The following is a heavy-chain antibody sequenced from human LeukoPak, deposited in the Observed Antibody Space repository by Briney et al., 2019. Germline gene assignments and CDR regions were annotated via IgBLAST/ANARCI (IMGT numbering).Heavy chain of an antibody. CDR2: INHSGST. D-gene: IGHD1-26*01. CDR1: GGSFSGYY. J-gene: IGHJ4*02. V-gene: IGHV4-34*01. CDR3: ARDRGGAGRNFDY. Sequence: SETLSLTCAVYGGSFSGYYWSWIRQPPGKGLEWIGEINHSGSTNYNPSLKSRVTISVDTSKNQFSLKLSSVTAADTAVYYCARDRGGAGRNFDYWGQGTLVTVSS.